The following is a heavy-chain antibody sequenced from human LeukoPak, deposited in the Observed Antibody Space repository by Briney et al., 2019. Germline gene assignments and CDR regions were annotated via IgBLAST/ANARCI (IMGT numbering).Heavy chain of an antibody. V-gene: IGHV1-2*02. Sequence: GASVKVSCKASGYTFTGYYMHWVRQAPGQGLEWMGWINPNSGGTNYAQKFQGRVTMTRDTSISTAYMELSRLRSDDTAVYYCARDTADIVVRGWDYYYYYMDVWGKGTTVTVSS. J-gene: IGHJ6*03. CDR3: ARDTADIVVRGWDYYYYYMDV. CDR2: INPNSGGT. CDR1: GYTFTGYY. D-gene: IGHD2-15*01.